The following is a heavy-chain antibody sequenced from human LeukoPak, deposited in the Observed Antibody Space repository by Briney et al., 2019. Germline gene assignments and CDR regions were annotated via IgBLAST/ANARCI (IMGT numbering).Heavy chain of an antibody. Sequence: SKTLSLTCTVSGGSISSSSYYWGWIRQPPGKGLEWIGSIYYSGSTYYNPSLKSRVTISVDTSKNQFSLKLSSVTAADTAVYYCARQTIRYFDYWGQGTLVTVSS. D-gene: IGHD1-14*01. CDR1: GGSISSSSYY. J-gene: IGHJ4*02. CDR2: IYYSGST. V-gene: IGHV4-39*01. CDR3: ARQTIRYFDY.